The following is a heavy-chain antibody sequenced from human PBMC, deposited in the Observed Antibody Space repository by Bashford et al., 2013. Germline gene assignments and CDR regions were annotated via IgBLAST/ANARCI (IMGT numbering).Heavy chain of an antibody. D-gene: IGHD2-2*02. V-gene: IGHV4-39*07. CDR1: GGSISSNNYS. J-gene: IGHJ6*02. CDR3: ARVVPAAIRRDYGMER. CDR2: IYYSGST. Sequence: SSETLSLTCSVSGGSISSNNYSWGWIRQPPGRGWSGLGRIYYSGSTNYNPSLKSRVTISVDKSKNQFSLKLSSVTAADTAVYYCARVVPAAIRRDYGMERLGPRDHGHRLL.